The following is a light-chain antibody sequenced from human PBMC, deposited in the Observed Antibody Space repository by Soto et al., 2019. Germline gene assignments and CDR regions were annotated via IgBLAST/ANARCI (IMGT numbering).Light chain of an antibody. J-gene: IGLJ1*01. CDR2: EDD. CDR1: SGSIASYY. Sequence: NFMLTQPHSVSESPGKTLTISCTRSSGSIASYYVQWYQQRPGRAPTTVIYEDDDRPSGVPDRFSGSIDSSSNSASLTISGLKTEDEADYYCLSYDSSNFVSGTGTKVTVL. CDR3: LSYDSSNFV. V-gene: IGLV6-57*04.